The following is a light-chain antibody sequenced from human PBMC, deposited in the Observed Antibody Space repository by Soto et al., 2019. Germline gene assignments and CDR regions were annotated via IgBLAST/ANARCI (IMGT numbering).Light chain of an antibody. V-gene: IGKV3-20*01. CDR3: QQYDTLPRT. CDR1: QSVSSNY. CDR2: GAS. J-gene: IGKJ1*01. Sequence: EIVLTQSPGTLSLSPGERATLSCRASQSVSSNYLAWYQQKRGQAPRLLIYGASSRATGIPTRFSGSGSGTDFTLNISRLEPEDFAVYYCQQYDTLPRTFGQGTKVEI.